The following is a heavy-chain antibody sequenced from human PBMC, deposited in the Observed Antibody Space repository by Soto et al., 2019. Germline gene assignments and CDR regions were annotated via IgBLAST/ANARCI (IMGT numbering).Heavy chain of an antibody. J-gene: IGHJ4*02. Sequence: QVQLVESGGGLVKPGGSLRLSCAVSGFTFSDYYMTWIRQAPGKGLEWVSSISSSTSHTNYADSVKGRFTISRDNAKNSLVLPMNSLRAEDTAVDYCARGRGAAADYFDFWGQGTLVTVSS. D-gene: IGHD6-13*01. V-gene: IGHV3-11*05. CDR3: ARGRGAAADYFDF. CDR1: GFTFSDYY. CDR2: ISSSTSHT.